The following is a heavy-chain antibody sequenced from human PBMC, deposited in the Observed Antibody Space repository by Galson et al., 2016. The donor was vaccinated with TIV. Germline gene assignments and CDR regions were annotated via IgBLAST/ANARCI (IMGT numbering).Heavy chain of an antibody. CDR1: GDSVSTSRGV. CDR2: TCYRSKWYS. Sequence: CAISGDSVSTSRGVWSWIRQSPSRGLEWLGRTCYRSKWYSDYAPSVKSRIIFIPDTSKNQFSLQLKSVTPEDTAVYYCARGPINKWNNYYYAMDVWGQGTTVTVS. J-gene: IGHJ6*02. CDR3: ARGPINKWNNYYYAMDV. V-gene: IGHV6-1*01. D-gene: IGHD1/OR15-1a*01.